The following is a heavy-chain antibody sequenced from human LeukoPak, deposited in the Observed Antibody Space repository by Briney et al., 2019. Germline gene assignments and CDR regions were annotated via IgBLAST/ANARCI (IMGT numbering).Heavy chain of an antibody. V-gene: IGHV3-23*01. D-gene: IGHD5-12*01. J-gene: IGHJ3*02. CDR1: GFTFSSYD. CDR3: AKPRKGLVLGAFDM. Sequence: GGSLRLSCAASGFTFSSYDMSWVRQAPGKGLQWVSSISDSGRSAFFADFVKGRFTISRDNSQNTVYLQMNSLRVDDTALYYCAKPRKGLVLGAFDMWGQGTMVTVSS. CDR2: ISDSGRSA.